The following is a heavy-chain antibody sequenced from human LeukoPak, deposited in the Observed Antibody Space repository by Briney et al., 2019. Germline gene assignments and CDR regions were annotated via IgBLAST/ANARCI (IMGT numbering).Heavy chain of an antibody. V-gene: IGHV4-31*03. CDR3: ARARHGGALDY. Sequence: SQTLSLTCTVSGGSISSGSYYWSWIRQHPGKGLEWIGYIYYSGSTYYNPSLKSRVTISVDTSKNQFSLKLSSVTAADTAVYYCARARHGGALDYWGQGTLVTVSS. CDR2: IYYSGST. J-gene: IGHJ4*02. D-gene: IGHD3-3*01. CDR1: GGSISSGSYY.